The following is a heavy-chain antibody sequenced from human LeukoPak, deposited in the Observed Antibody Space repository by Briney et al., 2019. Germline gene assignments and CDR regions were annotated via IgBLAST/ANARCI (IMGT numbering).Heavy chain of an antibody. J-gene: IGHJ5*02. CDR2: ISYDGSNK. CDR3: AKALEQQLWGPTALDP. Sequence: PGGSLRLSCAASGFTFSSYEMNWVRQAPGKGLEWVAVISYDGSNKYYADSVKGRFTISRDNSKNTLYLQMNSLRAEDTAVYYCAKALEQQLWGPTALDPWGQGTLVTVSS. V-gene: IGHV3-30*18. D-gene: IGHD6-13*01. CDR1: GFTFSSYE.